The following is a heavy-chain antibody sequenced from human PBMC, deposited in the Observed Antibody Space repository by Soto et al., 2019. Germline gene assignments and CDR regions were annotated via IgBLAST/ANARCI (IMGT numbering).Heavy chain of an antibody. V-gene: IGHV3-48*03. D-gene: IGHD3-16*01. CDR1: GFTFSSYE. J-gene: IGHJ6*02. CDR3: ARVGGSSHLGMDV. CDR2: ISSSGSTI. Sequence: GGSLRLSCAASGFTFSSYEMNGVRQAPGKGLEWVSYISSSGSTIYYADSVKGRFTISRDNAKNSLYLQMNSLRAEDTAVYYCARVGGSSHLGMDVWGQGTTVTVSS.